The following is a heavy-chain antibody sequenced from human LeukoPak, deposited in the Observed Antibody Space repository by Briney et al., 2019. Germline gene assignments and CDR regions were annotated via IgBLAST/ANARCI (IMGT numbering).Heavy chain of an antibody. J-gene: IGHJ4*02. Sequence: GGSLRLSCAASGNYWMHWVRQAPGKGLVWVSHINSDGSWTSCADSVKGRFTISKDNAKNTVYLQMNSLRAEGTAVYYCAGGSGGPAPDYWGQGALVTVSS. V-gene: IGHV3-74*01. D-gene: IGHD4-23*01. CDR1: GNYW. CDR2: INSDGSWT. CDR3: AGGSGGPAPDY.